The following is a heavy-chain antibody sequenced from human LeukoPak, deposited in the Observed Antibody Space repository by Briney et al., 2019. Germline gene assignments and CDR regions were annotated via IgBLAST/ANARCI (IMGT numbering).Heavy chain of an antibody. D-gene: IGHD3-9*01. Sequence: PGGSLRLSCAASGFKFNSYAMSWVRQAPGKGLEWVSTISGSGGSTYYADSLKGRFTISRDNSKNTLYVQMDSLRPEDTAVYYCAKAPIITIHLLTDYYYMDVWGKGTTVTISS. CDR2: ISGSGGST. CDR3: AKAPIITIHLLTDYYYMDV. J-gene: IGHJ6*03. V-gene: IGHV3-23*01. CDR1: GFKFNSYA.